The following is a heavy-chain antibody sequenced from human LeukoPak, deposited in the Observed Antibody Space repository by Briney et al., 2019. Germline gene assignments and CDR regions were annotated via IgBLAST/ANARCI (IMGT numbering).Heavy chain of an antibody. Sequence: ASVKVSCKTSGYTFSTYYMHWVRQAPGQGLEWLGIIHPTDGSTSYTQKIQGRVTMTRDTATGTVYLELSSLRSEDTAVYWCARANGGGLDYWGQGTLITVSS. CDR2: IHPTDGST. D-gene: IGHD3-10*01. V-gene: IGHV1-46*01. CDR1: GYTFSTYY. CDR3: ARANGGGLDY. J-gene: IGHJ4*02.